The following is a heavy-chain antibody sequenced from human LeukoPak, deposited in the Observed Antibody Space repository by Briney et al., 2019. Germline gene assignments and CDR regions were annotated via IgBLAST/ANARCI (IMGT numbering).Heavy chain of an antibody. CDR1: GYPFTSYW. Sequence: GESLKISCKGSGYPFTSYWTGGLRQIHGKDLEWMGIIYPGESATRYSPSFQGQLTISADKSNSTAYLQWSSLKASDTDMYYCARQVPAARQHWFARWGQPPLVSTSS. V-gene: IGHV5-51*01. CDR3: ARQVPAARQHWFAR. J-gene: IGHJ5*02. D-gene: IGHD2-2*01. CDR2: IYPGESAT.